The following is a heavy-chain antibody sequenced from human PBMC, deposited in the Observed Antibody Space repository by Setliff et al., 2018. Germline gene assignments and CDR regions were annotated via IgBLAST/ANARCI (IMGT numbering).Heavy chain of an antibody. V-gene: IGHV3-33*01. CDR3: ARAPDYGEIDF. Sequence: PGGSLRLSCGASGFTFSTHAMHWVRQAPGKGLEWVAMIWSDGINKFYGGPVKGRFIVSRDNSKNTVFLQMNDLRAEDTAIYYCARAPDYGEIDFWGQGTLVTVSS. D-gene: IGHD4-17*01. J-gene: IGHJ4*02. CDR2: IWSDGINK. CDR1: GFTFSTHA.